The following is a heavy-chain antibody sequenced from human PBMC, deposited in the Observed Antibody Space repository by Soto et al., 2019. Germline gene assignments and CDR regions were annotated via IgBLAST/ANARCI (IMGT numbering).Heavy chain of an antibody. CDR2: INDSGGT. Sequence: QVQLQQWGAGLLKPSETLSLNCAVHGGSFSGYCWSWIRQPPGKGLEWIGEINDSGGTNYNPSLKSRVSISVDTSKNQFYLNLSSVTAEDTAVYHCARGRKAYSSSWYVDWGKGTLVTVSS. J-gene: IGHJ4*02. CDR1: GGSFSGYC. V-gene: IGHV4-34*01. D-gene: IGHD6-13*01. CDR3: ARGRKAYSSSWYVD.